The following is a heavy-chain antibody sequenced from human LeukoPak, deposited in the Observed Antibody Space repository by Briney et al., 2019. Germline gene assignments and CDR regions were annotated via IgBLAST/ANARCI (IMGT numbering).Heavy chain of an antibody. Sequence: PSETLSLICTVSGGSISSSSYYWGWIRQPPGKGLEWIGSIYYSGSTYYNPSLKSRVTISADTSKNQFSLKVRSVTAADTAVYYCASHYYGMDVWGQGTTVTVSS. J-gene: IGHJ6*02. CDR3: ASHYYGMDV. CDR1: GGSISSSSYY. CDR2: IYYSGST. V-gene: IGHV4-39*01.